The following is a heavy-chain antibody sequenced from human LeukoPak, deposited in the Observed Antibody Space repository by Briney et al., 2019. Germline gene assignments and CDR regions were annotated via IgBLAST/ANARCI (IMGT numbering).Heavy chain of an antibody. CDR1: GFSFSTYG. D-gene: IGHD3-10*01. Sequence: GSSLRLSCAASGFSFSTYGMHWVRQAPGKGLEPVAVIWYDGSHQYYADSVKGRFTISRDMSTNTLYLQMNNLRVDDTALYYCARDLGLKYGSGTYTFDPWGQGTLVIVSP. V-gene: IGHV3-33*01. J-gene: IGHJ5*02. CDR3: ARDLGLKYGSGTYTFDP. CDR2: IWYDGSHQ.